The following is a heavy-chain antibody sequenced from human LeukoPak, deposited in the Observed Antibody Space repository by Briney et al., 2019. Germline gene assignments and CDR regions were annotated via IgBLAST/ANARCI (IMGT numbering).Heavy chain of an antibody. CDR1: GFTFSSSW. D-gene: IGHD5-18*01. Sequence: GGSLRLSCAASGFTFSSSWMSWVRQAPGKGLEWVANIKQDGSEKNYVDSVKGRFTISRDNAKNSMYLQMNSLRADDTAEYYCARDRGYDAFDIWGQGTMVTVSS. J-gene: IGHJ3*02. V-gene: IGHV3-7*01. CDR3: ARDRGYDAFDI. CDR2: IKQDGSEK.